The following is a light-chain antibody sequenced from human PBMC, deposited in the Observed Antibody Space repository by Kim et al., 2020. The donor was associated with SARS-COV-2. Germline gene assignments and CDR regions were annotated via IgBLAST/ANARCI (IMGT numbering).Light chain of an antibody. CDR2: GAS. CDR1: QSVSSY. J-gene: IGKJ4*01. Sequence: DIVMTQSPATLSVSPGERATLSCRASQSVSSYLAWYQQIPGQAPRLLIYGASTRAAGIPARFSGSGSGTEFTLTISSLQSEDFAVYYCHQYNNWPPLTFGGGTKVDIK. V-gene: IGKV3-15*01. CDR3: HQYNNWPPLT.